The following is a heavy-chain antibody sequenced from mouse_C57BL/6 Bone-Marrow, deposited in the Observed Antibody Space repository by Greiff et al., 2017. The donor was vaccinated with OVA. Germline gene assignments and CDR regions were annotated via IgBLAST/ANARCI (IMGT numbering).Heavy chain of an antibody. CDR1: GFSINSDCY. Sequence: EVKLMESGPSLVRPSQTLSLTCTVTGFSINSDCYWIWIRQFPGNKLEYIGYTFYSGITYYNPSLESRTYITRDTSKNQFSLKLSSVTTEDTATYYCASANYYGSSYDAMDYWGQGTSVTVSS. CDR3: ASANYYGSSYDAMDY. V-gene: IGHV3-3*01. J-gene: IGHJ4*01. D-gene: IGHD1-1*01. CDR2: TFYSGIT.